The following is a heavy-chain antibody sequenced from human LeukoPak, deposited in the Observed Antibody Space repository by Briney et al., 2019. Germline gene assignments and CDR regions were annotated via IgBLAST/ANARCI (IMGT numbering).Heavy chain of an antibody. Sequence: GESLKISCKGSGNSFSSYWIGWVRQMPGKGLEWMGIIYPGDSFTRYSPSFQGQVSISADKSITTAYLQWHSLKASDTAMYYCARQSGTVGRFDFWGQGTLVTVSS. V-gene: IGHV5-51*01. J-gene: IGHJ4*02. CDR2: IYPGDSFT. CDR3: ARQSGTVGRFDF. D-gene: IGHD1-26*01. CDR1: GNSFSSYW.